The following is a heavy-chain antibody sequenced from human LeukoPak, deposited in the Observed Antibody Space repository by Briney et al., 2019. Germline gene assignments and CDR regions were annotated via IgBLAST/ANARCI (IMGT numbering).Heavy chain of an antibody. CDR1: GGSISSSNW. CDR3: ASQYSSSWYRRFDAFDI. CDR2: IYHSGST. D-gene: IGHD6-13*01. Sequence: PSETLSLTCAVSGGSISSSNWWSWVRQPPGKGLEWIGEIYHSGSTNYNPSLKSRVTISVDKSKNQFSLKLSSVTAADTAVYYCASQYSSSWYRRFDAFDIWGQGTTVTVSS. V-gene: IGHV4-4*02. J-gene: IGHJ3*02.